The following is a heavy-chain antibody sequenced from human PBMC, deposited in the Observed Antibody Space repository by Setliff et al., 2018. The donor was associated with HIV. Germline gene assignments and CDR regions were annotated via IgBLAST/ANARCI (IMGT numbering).Heavy chain of an antibody. CDR1: GYSISSDYW. CDR2: IYHSGNT. V-gene: IGHV4-38-2*02. J-gene: IGHJ4*02. D-gene: IGHD5-12*01. Sequence: SETLSLTCTVSGYSISSDYWWGWIRQPPGKGLEWIGSIYHSGNTYYNPSLKSRVIISVDTSKNQFSLKLSSVTAADTAVYYCARVEMATMSCFDYWGQGTLVTVSS. CDR3: ARVEMATMSCFDY.